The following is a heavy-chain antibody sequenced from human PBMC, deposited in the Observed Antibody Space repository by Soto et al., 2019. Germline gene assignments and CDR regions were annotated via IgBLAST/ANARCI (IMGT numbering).Heavy chain of an antibody. CDR3: ARWSSGALYEY. CDR1: GYIFTNYG. J-gene: IGHJ4*02. CDR2: ISAYNGYP. Sequence: QIHLVQSGAEVRKPGASVNVSCKTSGYIFTNYGASWVRQAPGEGLEVVGWISAYNGYPKYGQRFQGRVTLSTDPSTTTGYRELRNLRFDDTGVYYCARWSSGALYEYWGQGTLLTVSS. V-gene: IGHV1-18*04.